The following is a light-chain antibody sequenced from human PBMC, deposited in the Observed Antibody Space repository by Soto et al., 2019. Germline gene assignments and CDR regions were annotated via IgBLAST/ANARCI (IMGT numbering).Light chain of an antibody. CDR1: QSVSRY. CDR3: QQYNTSPRT. V-gene: IGKV3-11*01. CDR2: DAS. Sequence: EIVLTQSPATPSLSPGERATLSCRASQSVSRYLAWYQQKPGQAPRLLIYDASNRATGIPARFSGSGSGTDFTLTISRLEPEDFAVYYCQQYNTSPRTFGQGTKVDIK. J-gene: IGKJ1*01.